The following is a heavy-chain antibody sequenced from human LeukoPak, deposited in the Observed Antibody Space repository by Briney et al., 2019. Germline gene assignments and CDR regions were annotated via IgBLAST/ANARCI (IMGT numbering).Heavy chain of an antibody. CDR2: IYYSGST. Sequence: SQTLSLTCTVSGGSIGSGGYYWSWIRQHPGKGLEWIGYIYYSGSTYYNPSLKSRVTISVDTSKNQFSLKLSSVTAADTAVYYCARDSGSSTHDPWGQGTLVTVSS. J-gene: IGHJ5*02. D-gene: IGHD2-2*01. V-gene: IGHV4-31*03. CDR3: ARDSGSSTHDP. CDR1: GGSIGSGGYY.